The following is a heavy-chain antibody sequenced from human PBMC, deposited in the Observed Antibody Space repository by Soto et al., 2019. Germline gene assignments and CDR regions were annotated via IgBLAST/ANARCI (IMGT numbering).Heavy chain of an antibody. CDR2: IYPGDSDT. Sequence: PGESLKISCNGSGYSFTSYWIGWVRQMPWKGLEWMGIIYPGDSDTRYSPSFQGQVTISADKSISTAYLQWSSLKASDTAMYYCARHSPYCSSTSCYGYNWFDPWGQGTLVTSPQ. CDR3: ARHSPYCSSTSCYGYNWFDP. CDR1: GYSFTSYW. J-gene: IGHJ5*02. D-gene: IGHD2-2*01. V-gene: IGHV5-51*01.